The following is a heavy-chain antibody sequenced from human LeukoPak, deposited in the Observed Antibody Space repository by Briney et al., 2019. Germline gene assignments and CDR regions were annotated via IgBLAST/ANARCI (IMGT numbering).Heavy chain of an antibody. D-gene: IGHD2-2*02. J-gene: IGHJ5*02. CDR3: ARRVVDTHTRFDP. Sequence: SETLSLTCTVSGGSISGYSWSWIRQPPGKGLEWIGYIYYSGSTNYNPSLKSRVTISSDTSKNQFSLKLSSVTAADTAVYYCARRVVDTHTRFDPWGQGTLVTVSS. CDR1: GGSISGYS. CDR2: IYYSGST. V-gene: IGHV4-59*01.